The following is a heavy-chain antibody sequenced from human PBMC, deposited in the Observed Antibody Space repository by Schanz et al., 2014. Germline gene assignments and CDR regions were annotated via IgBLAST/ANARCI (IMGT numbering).Heavy chain of an antibody. CDR2: ITYNGGTI. D-gene: IGHD1-1*01. J-gene: IGHJ4*02. CDR3: ARDRRNADLDY. Sequence: EVQLVQSGGGLVQPGGSLRLSCAASGITFSSHSFNWVRQAPGKGLEWISYITYNGGTIYYADSVKGRFTISRDNAKNSLYLEMNSLRAEDTALYYCARDRRNADLDYWGQGTLVTGSS. V-gene: IGHV3-48*01. CDR1: GITFSSHS.